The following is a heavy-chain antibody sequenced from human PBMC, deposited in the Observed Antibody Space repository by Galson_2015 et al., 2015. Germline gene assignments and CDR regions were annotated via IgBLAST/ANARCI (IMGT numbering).Heavy chain of an antibody. D-gene: IGHD2-15*01. CDR1: GFTFSSYA. CDR2: ISGSGGST. CDR3: AKVARIGYCSGGSCPTSLEI. J-gene: IGHJ3*02. V-gene: IGHV3-23*01. Sequence: SLRLSCAASGFTFSSYAMSWVRQAPGKGLEWVSAISGSGGSTYYADSVKGRFTISRDNSKNTLYLQMNSLRAEDTAVYYCAKVARIGYCSGGSCPTSLEIWGQGTMVTVSS.